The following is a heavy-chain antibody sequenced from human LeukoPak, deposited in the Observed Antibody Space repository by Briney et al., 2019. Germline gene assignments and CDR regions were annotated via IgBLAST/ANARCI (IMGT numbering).Heavy chain of an antibody. Sequence: SVEVSCKASGGTFSSYAISWVRQAPGQGLEWMGRIIPILGIANYAQKFQGKVTITADKSTSTAYMELSSLRSEDTAVYYCARGNSGNDYWGQGTLVTVSS. CDR3: ARGNSGNDY. V-gene: IGHV1-69*04. J-gene: IGHJ4*02. D-gene: IGHD2/OR15-2a*01. CDR1: GGTFSSYA. CDR2: IIPILGIA.